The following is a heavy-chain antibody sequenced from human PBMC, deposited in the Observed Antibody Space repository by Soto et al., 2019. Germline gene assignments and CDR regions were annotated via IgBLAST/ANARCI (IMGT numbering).Heavy chain of an antibody. CDR1: GFTFSDYS. V-gene: IGHV3-48*02. D-gene: IGHD3-16*01. CDR3: TRDGGRAYDMDF. J-gene: IGHJ6*02. CDR2: ISFSSIRK. Sequence: GGSLRLSCAASGFTFSDYSLNWVRQAPGKGLEWVSYISFSSIRKLYADSVRGRFTISRDDAKNSVFLQMSGLRDEDTGVYYCTRDGGRAYDMDFWGQGTTVTVSS.